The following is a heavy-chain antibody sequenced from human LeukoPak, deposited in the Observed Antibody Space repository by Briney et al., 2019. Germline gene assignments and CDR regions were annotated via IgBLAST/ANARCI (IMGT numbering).Heavy chain of an antibody. V-gene: IGHV3-48*04. CDR2: ISSSGTTI. CDR1: GFTFSNAW. Sequence: GGSLRLSCAASGFTFSNAWMTWVRQAPGKGLEWVSYISSSGTTISYADSVKGRFTISRDNAKNSLYLQMNSLRAEDTAVYYCARESSAPWWGQGTLVTVSS. CDR3: ARESSAPW. D-gene: IGHD3-22*01. J-gene: IGHJ4*02.